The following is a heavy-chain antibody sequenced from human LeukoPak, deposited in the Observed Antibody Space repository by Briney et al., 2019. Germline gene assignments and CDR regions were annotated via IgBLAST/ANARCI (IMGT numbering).Heavy chain of an antibody. CDR3: ARDRRYSSAWSQSNSGGYFDP. J-gene: IGHJ5*02. Sequence: ASVKVSCKASGYTFTGYYIHWVRQAPGQGLEWMGWINPNSGGTNYAQKFQGRVTLTRDTSISTAYMELSRLRSDDTAVYYCARDRRYSSAWSQSNSGGYFDPWGQGTLVTVSS. CDR1: GYTFTGYY. CDR2: INPNSGGT. D-gene: IGHD6-19*01. V-gene: IGHV1-2*02.